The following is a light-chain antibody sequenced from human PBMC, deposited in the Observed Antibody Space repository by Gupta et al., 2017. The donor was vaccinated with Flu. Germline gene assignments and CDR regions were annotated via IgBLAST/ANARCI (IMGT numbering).Light chain of an antibody. V-gene: IGLV3-21*03. CDR1: NVGSKS. Sequence: GSMASITCGGDNVGSKSVHGYQQKPVQAPIVVVYKDSEWPSGIRERFSGTNSGNTATLTISRVEAGDEAEYYCQGWDVTNDYEVFGGGIKLTVL. CDR3: QGWDVTNDYEV. J-gene: IGLJ3*02. CDR2: KDS.